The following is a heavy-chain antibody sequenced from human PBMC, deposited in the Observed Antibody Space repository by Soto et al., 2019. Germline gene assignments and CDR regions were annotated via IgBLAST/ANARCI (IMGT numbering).Heavy chain of an antibody. J-gene: IGHJ3*02. Sequence: QLHLVQSGAVVKKPGASVTVSCSASGYPVTAYYMHWVRQAPGRGLEWMGGINPATGAAKYTQTFQGRGTIARDTSTSTVFMELSGLASEETAVFYWARGGGVGVAGSAAFDMWGQGTLVTVSS. CDR3: ARGGGVGVAGSAAFDM. CDR2: INPATGAA. V-gene: IGHV1-2*02. CDR1: GYPVTAYY. D-gene: IGHD3-3*01.